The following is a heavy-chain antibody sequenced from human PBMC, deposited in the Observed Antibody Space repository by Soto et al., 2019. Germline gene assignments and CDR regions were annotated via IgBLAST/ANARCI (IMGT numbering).Heavy chain of an antibody. D-gene: IGHD5-12*01. V-gene: IGHV1-69*06. Sequence: SVKVSCNASGGTFSSYAISWVRQAPGQGLEWMGGIIPIFGTANYAQKFQGRVTITADKSTSTAYMELSSLRSEDTAVYYCAREDPVEMATMAAAFDIWGQGTMVTVSS. CDR3: AREDPVEMATMAAAFDI. J-gene: IGHJ3*02. CDR2: IIPIFGTA. CDR1: GGTFSSYA.